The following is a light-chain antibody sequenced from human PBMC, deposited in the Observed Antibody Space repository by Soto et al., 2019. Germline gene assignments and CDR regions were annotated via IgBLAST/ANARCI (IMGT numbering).Light chain of an antibody. J-gene: IGKJ1*01. Sequence: DNQLTQSPSTLSSSLGERATITCRASQSVSSCLAWFQQKPGKAPNLLIYKASSLQGRVSSRFSGGGSGTEFTLTISSLHPDDFASYYCQQYKTYRTFGPGTKVDIK. CDR1: QSVSSC. CDR3: QQYKTYRT. CDR2: KAS. V-gene: IGKV1-5*03.